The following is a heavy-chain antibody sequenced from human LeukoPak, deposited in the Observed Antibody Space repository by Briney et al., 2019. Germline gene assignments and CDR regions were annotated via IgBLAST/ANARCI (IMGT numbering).Heavy chain of an antibody. D-gene: IGHD3-16*01. V-gene: IGHV3-30-3*01. CDR2: ISYDGSNK. J-gene: IGHJ4*02. Sequence: GGSLRLSCAASGFTFSSYAMHWVRQAPGKGLEWVAVISYDGSNKYYADSVKGRFTISRDNSKNTLYLQMNNLRAEDTAVYYCARRLAALGAHHPGGWGWGIDSWGQGTLVTVSS. CDR1: GFTFSSYA. CDR3: ARRLAALGAHHPGGWGWGIDS.